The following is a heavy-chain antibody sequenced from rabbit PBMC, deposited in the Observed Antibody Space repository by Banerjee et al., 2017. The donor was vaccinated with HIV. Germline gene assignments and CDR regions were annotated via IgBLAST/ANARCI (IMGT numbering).Heavy chain of an antibody. CDR1: GFSFSGAW. Sequence: QEQLVESGGGLVQPEGSLTLTCTASGFSFSGAWMSWVRQAPGKGLEWIGCIDTGSGSTYYASWAKGRFTISKTSSTTVSLQMTSLTAADTATYFCAKLWDLWGPGTLVTVS. CDR3: AKLWDL. CDR2: IDTGSGST. J-gene: IGHJ4*01. V-gene: IGHV1S45*01. D-gene: IGHD5-1*01.